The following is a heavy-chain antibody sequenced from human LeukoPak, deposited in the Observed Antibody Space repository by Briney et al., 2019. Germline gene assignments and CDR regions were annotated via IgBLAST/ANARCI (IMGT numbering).Heavy chain of an antibody. CDR1: GFTFSSYA. Sequence: QPGGSLRLSCAASGFTFSSYAMTWVRQAPGKGLEWVSAISGGGYSTYYADSVKGRFTISRDNSKNALYLQMNSLRAEDTAVYYCAKGPHYYGSRSYADYWGQGTLVTVSS. CDR3: AKGPHYYGSRSYADY. V-gene: IGHV3-23*01. D-gene: IGHD3-10*01. J-gene: IGHJ4*02. CDR2: ISGGGYST.